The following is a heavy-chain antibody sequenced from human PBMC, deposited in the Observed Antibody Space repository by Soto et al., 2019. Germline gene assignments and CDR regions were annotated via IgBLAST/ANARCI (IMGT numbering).Heavy chain of an antibody. J-gene: IGHJ6*02. CDR3: ARDPTFGGPAVYYYGMDV. CDR1: GFTFSSYA. Sequence: QVQLVESGGGVVQPGRSLRLSCAASGFTFSSYAMHWVRQAPGKGLEWVAVISYDGSNKYYADSVKGRFTISRDNSKNTLYLQMNSLRAEDTAVYYGARDPTFGGPAVYYYGMDVWGQGTTVTVSS. D-gene: IGHD3-16*01. CDR2: ISYDGSNK. V-gene: IGHV3-30-3*01.